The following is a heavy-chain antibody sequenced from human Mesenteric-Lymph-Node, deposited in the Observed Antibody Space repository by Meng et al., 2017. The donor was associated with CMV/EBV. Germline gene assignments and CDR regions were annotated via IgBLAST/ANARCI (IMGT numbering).Heavy chain of an antibody. D-gene: IGHD4/OR15-4a*01. CDR3: ARSRKPVPTSVEIDY. CDR2: INSDGSST. J-gene: IGHJ4*02. CDR1: GFTFSSYW. V-gene: IGHV3-74*01. Sequence: GESLKISCAASGFTFSSYWMHWVRQAPGKGLVWVSRINSDGSSTSYADSVKGRFTISRDNAKNTLYLRMNSLRAEDTAVYYCARSRKPVPTSVEIDYWGQGTLVTVSS.